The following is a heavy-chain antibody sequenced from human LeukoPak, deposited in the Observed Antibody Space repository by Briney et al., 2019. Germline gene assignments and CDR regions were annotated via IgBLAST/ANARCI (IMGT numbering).Heavy chain of an antibody. Sequence: PSETLSLTCTVSGGSISSYYWSWIRQPAGKGLEWIGRIYTSGSTNYNPSLKSRVTISVDTSKNQFSLKLSSVTAADTAVYYCAREGVAGTTTYFDYWGQGTLVTVSS. CDR1: GGSISSYY. J-gene: IGHJ4*02. CDR3: AREGVAGTTTYFDY. V-gene: IGHV4-4*07. D-gene: IGHD6-19*01. CDR2: IYTSGST.